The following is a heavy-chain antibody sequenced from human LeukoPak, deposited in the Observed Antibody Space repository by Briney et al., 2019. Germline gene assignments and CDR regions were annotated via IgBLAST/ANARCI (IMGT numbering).Heavy chain of an antibody. Sequence: GGSLRLSCAASGFTFSSYAMSWVRQAPGKGLEWVSAISGSGGSTYYADSVKGRFTISRDNSKNTLYLQMNSLRAEDTAVYYCAKDLRGPAAGTWYFDLWGRGTLVTVSS. CDR2: ISGSGGST. J-gene: IGHJ2*01. V-gene: IGHV3-23*01. CDR1: GFTFSSYA. CDR3: AKDLRGPAAGTWYFDL. D-gene: IGHD6-13*01.